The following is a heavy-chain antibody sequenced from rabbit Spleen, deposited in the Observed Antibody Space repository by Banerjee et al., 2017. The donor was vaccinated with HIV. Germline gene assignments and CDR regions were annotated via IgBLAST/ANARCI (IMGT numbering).Heavy chain of an antibody. D-gene: IGHD4-1*01. J-gene: IGHJ4*01. CDR3: VRNSGWGVSYFTL. V-gene: IGHV1S40*01. CDR1: GFSFSKNYW. CDR2: IYTGSSTT. Sequence: QSLEETGGDLVKPEGSLTLTCTASGFSFSKNYWMCWVRQAPGKGLEWIACIYTGSSTTYYASWVNGRFTISSHNAQNTLFLQLNSLTVADTATYFCVRNSGWGVSYFTLWGQGTLVTVS.